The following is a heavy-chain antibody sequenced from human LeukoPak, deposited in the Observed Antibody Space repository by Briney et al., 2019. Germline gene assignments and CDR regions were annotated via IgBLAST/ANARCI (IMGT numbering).Heavy chain of an antibody. J-gene: IGHJ4*02. CDR3: ARHAYCSGGTCYPRGIDC. Sequence: SETLSLTCIVSGGSISSYYWSWIRQPPGKGLEWIGNIYYSGSTNYNPSLKSRVTVSVDTSKNQFSLKLRSVTAADTAVYYCARHAYCSGGTCYPRGIDCWGQGALVTVSS. CDR1: GGSISSYY. V-gene: IGHV4-59*08. D-gene: IGHD2-15*01. CDR2: IYYSGST.